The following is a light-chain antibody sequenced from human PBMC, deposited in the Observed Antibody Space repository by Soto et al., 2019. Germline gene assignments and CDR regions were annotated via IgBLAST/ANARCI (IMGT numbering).Light chain of an antibody. CDR2: DSN. Sequence: QPVLTQPPSVSGAPGQRVIISCTGSSSNIGAGRDVHWYRQFPGEAPKFLISDSNHRPSGVPDRFSVSKSGASASLAITGLRAEDEGDYFCQSYGTSLSGLYVFGTGTKLTVL. V-gene: IGLV1-40*01. J-gene: IGLJ1*01. CDR1: SSNIGAGRD. CDR3: QSYGTSLSGLYV.